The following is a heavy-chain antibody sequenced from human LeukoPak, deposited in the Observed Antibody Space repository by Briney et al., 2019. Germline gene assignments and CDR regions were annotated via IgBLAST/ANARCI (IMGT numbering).Heavy chain of an antibody. Sequence: GGSLRLSCAASGFSLSNYGMHWVRQAPGKGLEWVATLLYDGNTKHYADSVKGRFTISRDISKNTFYLQMNSLTAEDTAVYYCARDHRPEIQYYYMDVWGKGTTVAVSS. CDR2: LLYDGNTK. CDR3: ARDHRPEIQYYYMDV. CDR1: GFSLSNYG. J-gene: IGHJ6*03. D-gene: IGHD1-14*01. V-gene: IGHV3-33*01.